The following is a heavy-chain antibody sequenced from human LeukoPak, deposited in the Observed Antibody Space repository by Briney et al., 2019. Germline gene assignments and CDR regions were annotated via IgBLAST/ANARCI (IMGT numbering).Heavy chain of an antibody. D-gene: IGHD1-26*01. CDR3: ANPSGTYAPGVFDI. CDR1: GFTVSTSA. CDR2: ISSSSSTI. V-gene: IGHV3-48*01. Sequence: GGSLRLSCAAAGFTVSTSAMSWVRQAPGKGLEWVSYISSSSSTIYYADSGKGRFTISRDNTKNSLDLQLNSLRAEDTAVYYCANPSGTYAPGVFDIWGKGTMVTVSS. J-gene: IGHJ3*02.